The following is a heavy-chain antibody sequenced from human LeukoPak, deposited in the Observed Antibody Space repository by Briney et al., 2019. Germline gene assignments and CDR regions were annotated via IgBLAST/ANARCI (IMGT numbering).Heavy chain of an antibody. CDR3: ASWEWFLSHY. J-gene: IGHJ4*02. CDR1: GFTFSGYS. V-gene: IGHV3-21*01. CDR2: ISSSSSYI. D-gene: IGHD3-3*01. Sequence: GGSLRLSCAASGFTFSGYSMNWVRQAPGKGLEWVSSISSSSSYIYYADSVKGRFTISRDNAKNSLYLQMNGLRAEDTAVYYCASWEWFLSHYWGQGTLVTVSS.